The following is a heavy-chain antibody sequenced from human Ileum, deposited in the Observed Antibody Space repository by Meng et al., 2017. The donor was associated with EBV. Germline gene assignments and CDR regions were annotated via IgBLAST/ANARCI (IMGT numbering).Heavy chain of an antibody. CDR1: GDSISSSNHW. Sequence: LPDSGPGLVKPSGTLSLTCAVSGDSISSSNHWWGWIRQPPGKGLEWVGTIYYSGSTFYNPSLKSRVTISLDTSKNQFSLKVSSVTAADTAVYYCARRYYGVPFDNWGQGTLVTVSS. CDR3: ARRYYGVPFDN. J-gene: IGHJ4*02. D-gene: IGHD3-3*01. V-gene: IGHV4-39*01. CDR2: IYYSGST.